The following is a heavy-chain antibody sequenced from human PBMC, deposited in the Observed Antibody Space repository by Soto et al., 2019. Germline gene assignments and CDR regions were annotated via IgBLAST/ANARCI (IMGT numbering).Heavy chain of an antibody. V-gene: IGHV3-21*01. D-gene: IGHD3-16*02. CDR2: ISSSSSYI. J-gene: IGHJ4*02. Sequence: EVQLVESGGGLVKPGGSLRLSCAASGFTFSSYSMNWVRQAPGKGLEWVSSISSSSSYIYYADSVKGRFTIPRDNAKNLLYLQMNSLRAEDTAVYYCARDHNDIMITFGGVIDYWGQGTLVTVSS. CDR1: GFTFSSYS. CDR3: ARDHNDIMITFGGVIDY.